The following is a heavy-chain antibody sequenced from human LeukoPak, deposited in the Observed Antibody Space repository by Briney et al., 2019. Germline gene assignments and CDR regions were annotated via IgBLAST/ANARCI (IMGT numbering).Heavy chain of an antibody. Sequence: GESLKISCKGSGYSFTNYWIVWVRQMPGKGLEWMGIIHPGDSNAKYSPSFQGQVTISADKSISTAYLQWSSLRASDTAMYYCARDRHGSGTYNYYGMDVWGQGTTVTVSS. CDR2: IHPGDSNA. D-gene: IGHD3-10*01. CDR3: ARDRHGSGTYNYYGMDV. J-gene: IGHJ6*02. V-gene: IGHV5-51*01. CDR1: GYSFTNYW.